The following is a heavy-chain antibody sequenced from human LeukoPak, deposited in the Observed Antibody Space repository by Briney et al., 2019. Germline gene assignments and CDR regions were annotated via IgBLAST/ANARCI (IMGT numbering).Heavy chain of an antibody. J-gene: IGHJ6*03. V-gene: IGHV3-23*01. CDR3: ARGYSGYDYRSRASYYYYYMDV. CDR2: ISGSGGST. D-gene: IGHD5-12*01. Sequence: GGSLRLSCAASGFTFSSYAMSWVRQAPGKGLEWVSAISGSGGSTYYADSVKGRFTISRDNSKNTLYLQMNSLRAEDTAVYYCARGYSGYDYRSRASYYYYYMDVWGKGTTVTISS. CDR1: GFTFSSYA.